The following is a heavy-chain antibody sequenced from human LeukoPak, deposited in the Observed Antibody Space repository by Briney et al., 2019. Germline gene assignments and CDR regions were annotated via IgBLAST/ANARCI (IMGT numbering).Heavy chain of an antibody. CDR2: MSPNSSDT. V-gene: IGHV1-8*02. D-gene: IGHD7-27*01. CDR3: ARGPPNWGYDY. Sequence: ASVKVSCKASGYTFISYAMNWVRQAPGQGLEWMGWMSPNSSDTGYAQKFQDRVTMTRNTSISTTYMELSSLRSDDTAVYYCARGPPNWGYDYWGPGTLVTVSS. CDR1: GYTFISYA. J-gene: IGHJ4*02.